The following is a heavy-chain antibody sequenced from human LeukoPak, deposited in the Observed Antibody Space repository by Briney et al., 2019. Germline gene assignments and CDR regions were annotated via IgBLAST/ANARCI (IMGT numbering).Heavy chain of an antibody. CDR3: ARDQLWLGELLPGGY. J-gene: IGHJ4*02. CDR1: GYTFTGYY. CDR2: INPNSGGT. Sequence: GASVKVSCKASGYTFTGYYIHWVRQAPGQGLEWMAWINPNSGGTNYTQKFQGRVSMTRDTSISTVYMDLSRLRSDDTAVYYCARDQLWLGELLPGGYWGQGTPVTVSS. V-gene: IGHV1-2*02. D-gene: IGHD3-10*01.